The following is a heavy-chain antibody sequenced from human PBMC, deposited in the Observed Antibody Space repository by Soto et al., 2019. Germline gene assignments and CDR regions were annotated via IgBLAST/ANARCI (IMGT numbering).Heavy chain of an antibody. CDR2: IHYSGTT. CDR1: GGSVSSGSFY. J-gene: IGHJ3*02. V-gene: IGHV4-61*01. CDR3: ARDVPSNDALDI. Sequence: QVQLQESGPGLVKPSETLSLTCTVSGGSVSSGSFYWSWIRQPPGKGLEWIGYIHYSGTTNDNPSPKSRVSISLDTSKHQFSLELSSVTAADTAVYYCARDVPSNDALDIWGQGTMVTVSS.